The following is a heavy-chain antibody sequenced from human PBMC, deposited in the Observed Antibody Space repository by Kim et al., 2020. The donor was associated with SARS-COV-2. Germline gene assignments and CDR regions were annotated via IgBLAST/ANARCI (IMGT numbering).Heavy chain of an antibody. J-gene: IGHJ6*02. Sequence: GESLKISCKGSGYSFTSYWISWVHQMPGKGLEWMGRIDPSDSYTNYSPSFQGHVTISADKSISTAYLQWSSLKASDTAMYYCASRGIAAAGLYYYYGMDVWGQGTTVTVSS. CDR3: ASRGIAAAGLYYYYGMDV. CDR2: IDPSDSYT. V-gene: IGHV5-10-1*01. CDR1: GYSFTSYW. D-gene: IGHD6-13*01.